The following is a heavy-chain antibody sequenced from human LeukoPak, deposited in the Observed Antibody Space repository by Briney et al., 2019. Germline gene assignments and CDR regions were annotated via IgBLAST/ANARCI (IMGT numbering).Heavy chain of an antibody. CDR3: ARDRYYYGSGSYPYMDV. CDR1: GVSISSYY. J-gene: IGHJ6*03. D-gene: IGHD3-10*01. V-gene: IGHV4-4*07. Sequence: SEALSLTCTVSGVSISSYYWSWIRQPAGKGLEWIGRIHTSGSTKYNPSLMSRVTMSVDTSKNQFSLKVSSVTAADTAVYYCARDRYYYGSGSYPYMDVWGKGTTVTISS. CDR2: IHTSGST.